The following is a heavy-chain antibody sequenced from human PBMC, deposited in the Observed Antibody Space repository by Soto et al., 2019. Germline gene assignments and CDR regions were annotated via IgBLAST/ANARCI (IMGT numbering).Heavy chain of an antibody. CDR3: ARSTTDYGDRH. CDR2: MNPNSGNT. Sequence: QVQLLQSGAEVKKHGASVKVSCKASGYTFTSYDINWVRQATGQGLEWMGWMNPNSGNTGYAQKFQGRVTMTRNTSISTAYMELSSLTSDDTAVYYCARSTTDYGDRHRGQGTLVTVSS. J-gene: IGHJ4*02. CDR1: GYTFTSYD. D-gene: IGHD4-17*01. V-gene: IGHV1-8*01.